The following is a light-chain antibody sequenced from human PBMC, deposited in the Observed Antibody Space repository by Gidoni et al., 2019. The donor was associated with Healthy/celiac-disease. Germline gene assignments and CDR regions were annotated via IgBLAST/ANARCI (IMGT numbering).Light chain of an antibody. J-gene: IGLJ2*01. CDR1: KLVDKY. V-gene: IGLV3-1*01. Sequence: SYELTQPPSVSVSPGQTASITCSGDKLVDKYACWYQQTPGKSLVLVIYQDSKRPSGIPERFSGSQSGNTATLTLSGTQAMDEDDYYCQAWDSSTAVFGGGTKLTVL. CDR3: QAWDSSTAV. CDR2: QDS.